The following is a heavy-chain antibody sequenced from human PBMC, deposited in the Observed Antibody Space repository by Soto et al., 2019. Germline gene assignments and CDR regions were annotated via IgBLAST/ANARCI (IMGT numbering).Heavy chain of an antibody. Sequence: SETLSLTCTVSGGSISSYYWSWIRQPPGKGLEWIGYIYYSGSTNYNPSLKSRVTISVDTSKNQFPLKLTSVTAADTAVYYCARVGSSWSYYGMDVWGQGTTVTVSS. CDR2: IYYSGST. J-gene: IGHJ6*02. CDR3: ARVGSSWSYYGMDV. V-gene: IGHV4-59*12. CDR1: GGSISSYY. D-gene: IGHD6-13*01.